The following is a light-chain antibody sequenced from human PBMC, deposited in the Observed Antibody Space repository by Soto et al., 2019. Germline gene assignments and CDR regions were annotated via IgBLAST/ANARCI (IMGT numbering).Light chain of an antibody. CDR2: SDN. CDR1: SSNMGTNT. J-gene: IGLJ2*01. CDR3: AAWDGSLNHIL. V-gene: IGLV1-44*01. Sequence: VVTQPPSASGTPGQRVTISCSGSSSNMGTNTVNWYQQLPRAAPKLLIYSDNQRPSGVPDRFSGSKSGTSASLAITGLQSEDEADYYCAAWDGSLNHILFGGGTKVTVL.